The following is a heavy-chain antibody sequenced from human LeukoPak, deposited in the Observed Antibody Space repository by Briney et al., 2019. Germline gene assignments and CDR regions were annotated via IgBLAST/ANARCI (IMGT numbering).Heavy chain of an antibody. Sequence: SETLSLTCTVSGGSITNSNYYWGWVRQPPGKGLEWIGAFYYSGNIYYNPSLKSRATMSVDTSKNQFSLSLTSVTAADTAVYFCVRHEEEDGYNAKTFDFWGQGTLVTVSS. J-gene: IGHJ4*02. CDR2: FYYSGNI. CDR3: VRHEEEDGYNAKTFDF. D-gene: IGHD5-24*01. CDR1: GGSITNSNYY. V-gene: IGHV4-39*01.